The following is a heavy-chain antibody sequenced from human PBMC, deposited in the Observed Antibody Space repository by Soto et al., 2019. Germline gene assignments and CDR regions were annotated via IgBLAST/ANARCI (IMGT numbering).Heavy chain of an antibody. D-gene: IGHD3-10*01. Sequence: ASVKVSCKASGYTFTGYYMHWVRQAPGQGLEWMGWINPNSGGTNYAQKFQGRVTMTRDTSISTAYMELSRLRSDDTAVYYCASGDPSGGMITMVRGVTQYYYGMDVWGQGTTVTVSS. J-gene: IGHJ6*02. CDR3: ASGDPSGGMITMVRGVTQYYYGMDV. CDR2: INPNSGGT. V-gene: IGHV1-2*02. CDR1: GYTFTGYY.